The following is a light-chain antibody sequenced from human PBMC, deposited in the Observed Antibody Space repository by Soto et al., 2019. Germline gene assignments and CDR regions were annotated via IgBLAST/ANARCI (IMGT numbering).Light chain of an antibody. Sequence: EIVLTQSPGTLSLSPGQRATLSCRASQSVGSTYLAWYQQKPGQAPRLLMYAASRRATGIPDRFSGSGSGTDFTLTISRLEPEDFAVYYCQQFDSSLYTFGQGTRLEI. J-gene: IGKJ5*01. V-gene: IGKV3-20*01. CDR1: QSVGSTY. CDR2: AAS. CDR3: QQFDSSLYT.